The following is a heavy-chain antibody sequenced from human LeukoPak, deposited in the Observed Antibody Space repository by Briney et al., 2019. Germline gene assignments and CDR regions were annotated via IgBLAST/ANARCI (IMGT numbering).Heavy chain of an antibody. V-gene: IGHV3-23*01. D-gene: IGHD3-10*01. CDR3: AKTKRSGPAHFDY. J-gene: IGHJ4*02. CDR2: ISGSGGST. Sequence: GGSLRLFCAASGFTFSSYAMSWVRQAPGKGLEWVSAISGSGGSTYYADSVKGRFTISRDNSKNTLYLQMNSLRAEDTAVYYCAKTKRSGPAHFDYWGQGTLVTVSS. CDR1: GFTFSSYA.